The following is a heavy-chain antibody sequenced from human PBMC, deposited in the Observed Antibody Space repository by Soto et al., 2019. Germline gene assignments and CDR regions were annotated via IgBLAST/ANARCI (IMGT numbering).Heavy chain of an antibody. CDR2: IYYSGST. V-gene: IGHV4-39*01. CDR3: ARHVYSSGWYGGYYYYYGMDA. CDR1: GGSISSSSYY. Sequence: SETLSLTCTVSGGSISSSSYYWGWIRQPPGKGLEWIGSIYYSGSTYYNPSLKSRVTISVDTSKNQFSLKLSSVTAADTDVYYCARHVYSSGWYGGYYYYYGMDAWGQGTTVT. J-gene: IGHJ6*02. D-gene: IGHD6-19*01.